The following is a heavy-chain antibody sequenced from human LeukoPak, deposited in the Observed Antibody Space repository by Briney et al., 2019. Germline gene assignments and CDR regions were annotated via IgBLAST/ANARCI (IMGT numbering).Heavy chain of an antibody. CDR3: ARDKAVGPTLLDY. V-gene: IGHV3-7*01. CDR1: GFTFSGYW. D-gene: IGHD1-26*01. Sequence: PGGSLRLSCAASGFTFSGYWMSWVRQAPGKGPEWVANIKQDESEKYYVDSVKGRFTISRDNAKNSLYLQMNSLRAEDTAVYYCARDKAVGPTLLDYWGQRTLVTVSS. J-gene: IGHJ4*02. CDR2: IKQDESEK.